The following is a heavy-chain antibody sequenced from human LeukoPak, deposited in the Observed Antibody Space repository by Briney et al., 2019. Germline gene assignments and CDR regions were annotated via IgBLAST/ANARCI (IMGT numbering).Heavy chain of an antibody. CDR2: IKRDGSVK. Sequence: GGSLRLSCATSGFIFGTYWMTWVRQAPGKGLEWVANIKRDGSVKNYLDSVKGRFTISRDNAKNSLYLQMSSLRAEDTAVYYCAKRRVAAADMFDYWGQGTLVTVSS. D-gene: IGHD6-13*01. CDR1: GFIFGTYW. J-gene: IGHJ4*02. CDR3: AKRRVAAADMFDY. V-gene: IGHV3-7*01.